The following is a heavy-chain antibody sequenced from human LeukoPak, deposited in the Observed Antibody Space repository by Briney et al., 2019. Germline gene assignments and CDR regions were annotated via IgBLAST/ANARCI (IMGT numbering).Heavy chain of an antibody. V-gene: IGHV1-8*03. CDR3: ARVDGSPDY. CDR1: GYTFTSLD. J-gene: IGHJ4*02. Sequence: ASVKVSCKASGYTFTSLDINWVRQATGQGLEWMGWINPNSGNRGYAQQFQGRVTITRDTSIRTAYMELTSLRSEDTAVYYCARVDGSPDYWGQGTLVPVSS. CDR2: INPNSGNR. D-gene: IGHD2-15*01.